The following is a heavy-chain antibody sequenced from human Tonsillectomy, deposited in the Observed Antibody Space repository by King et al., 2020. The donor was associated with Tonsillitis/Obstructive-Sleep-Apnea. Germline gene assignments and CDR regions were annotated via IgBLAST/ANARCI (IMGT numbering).Heavy chain of an antibody. Sequence: QLVQSGAEVKKPGASVKVSCKASGYTFTSYGISWVRQAPGQGLEWMGWISAYNGNTNYAQKLQGRVTMTTDTSTSTAYMELRSLRSDDTAVYYCARGSSSGWYSSLDYYYGMDVWGQGTTVTVSS. J-gene: IGHJ6*02. CDR2: ISAYNGNT. CDR1: GYTFTSYG. D-gene: IGHD6-19*01. CDR3: ARGSSSGWYSSLDYYYGMDV. V-gene: IGHV1-18*01.